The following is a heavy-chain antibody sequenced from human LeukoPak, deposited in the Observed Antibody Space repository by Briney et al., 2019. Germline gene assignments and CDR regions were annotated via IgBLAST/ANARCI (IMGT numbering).Heavy chain of an antibody. V-gene: IGHV3-30*04. CDR1: GFTFSSYA. Sequence: GGSLRLSCAASGFTFSSYAMHWVRQAPGKGLEWVAVISYDGSNKYYADSVKGRFTISRDNSKNTLYLQMNSLRAEDTAVYYCAKDLRVATMRGTHDAFDIWGQGTMVTVSS. J-gene: IGHJ3*02. CDR2: ISYDGSNK. D-gene: IGHD5-12*01. CDR3: AKDLRVATMRGTHDAFDI.